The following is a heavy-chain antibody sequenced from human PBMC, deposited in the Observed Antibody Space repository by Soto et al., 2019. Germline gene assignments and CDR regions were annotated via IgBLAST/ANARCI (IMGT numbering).Heavy chain of an antibody. CDR1: GGSFSGYY. Sequence: QVQLQQWGAGLLKPSETLSLTCAVYGGSFSGYYWSWIRQPPGKGLEWIGEINHSGSTNYNPSLKSRVTISVDTSKNQFSLKLTSVTAADTAVYYCARVVGVVRGVIKYYYYYGMDVWGQGTTVTVSS. D-gene: IGHD3-10*01. J-gene: IGHJ6*02. CDR3: ARVVGVVRGVIKYYYYYGMDV. V-gene: IGHV4-34*01. CDR2: INHSGST.